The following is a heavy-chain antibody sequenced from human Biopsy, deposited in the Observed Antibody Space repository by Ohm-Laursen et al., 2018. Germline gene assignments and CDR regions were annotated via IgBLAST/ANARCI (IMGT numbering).Heavy chain of an antibody. D-gene: IGHD2-2*01. Sequence: SLRLSCSASGFSFSTYGIYWVRQAPGKGLEWVAAIWYDGTNKYYAESVKGRLTISRDNSKNTLYLQMNSLGAEDTAVYFCARGGPHVRAGGSAFDYWGQGTLVTVSS. V-gene: IGHV3-33*07. CDR3: ARGGPHVRAGGSAFDY. CDR1: GFSFSTYG. J-gene: IGHJ4*02. CDR2: IWYDGTNK.